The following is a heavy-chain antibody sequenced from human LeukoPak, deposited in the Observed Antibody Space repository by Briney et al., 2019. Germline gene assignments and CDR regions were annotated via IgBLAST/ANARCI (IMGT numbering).Heavy chain of an antibody. D-gene: IGHD3-3*01. J-gene: IGHJ5*02. CDR2: IYSGGST. V-gene: IGHV3-66*01. Sequence: GGSLRLSCAASGLTVSSNYMSWVSQAPGKGLEWVSVIYSGGSTYYADSVKGRFTISRDNSKNTLYLQMNSLRAEDTAVYYCARSLVPYYDFWSGYYLSWFDPWGQGTLVTVSS. CDR3: ARSLVPYYDFWSGYYLSWFDP. CDR1: GLTVSSNY.